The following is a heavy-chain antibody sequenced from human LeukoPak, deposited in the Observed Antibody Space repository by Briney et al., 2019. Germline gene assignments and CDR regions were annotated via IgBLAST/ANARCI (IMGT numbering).Heavy chain of an antibody. J-gene: IGHJ4*02. V-gene: IGHV1-46*01. Sequence: GASVKVSCKASGYTFSNYYMHWVRQAPGQGLEWMGLINPTGTGTNYAQKFRGRVTLTRDTSTTTVYMELSSLRSEDSAVYYCARHKGGSLTFDYWGQGTLVTVSS. D-gene: IGHD1-26*01. CDR2: INPTGTGT. CDR3: ARHKGGSLTFDY. CDR1: GYTFSNYY.